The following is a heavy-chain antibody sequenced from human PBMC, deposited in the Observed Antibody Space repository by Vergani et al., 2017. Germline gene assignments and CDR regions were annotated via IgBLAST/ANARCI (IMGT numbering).Heavy chain of an antibody. J-gene: IGHJ5*02. D-gene: IGHD6-13*01. CDR2: ISAYNGNT. CDR1: GYTFTSYG. V-gene: IGHV1-18*01. Sequence: QVQLVQSGAEVKKPGASVKVSCKASGYTFTSYGISWVRQAPGQGLEWMGWISAYNGNTNYPQKLQGRVTLTRDTSTNTANMELRNLRAHDTAVDYCATILARYSSSWYDDWGQGTLVTVSS. CDR3: ATILARYSSSWYDD.